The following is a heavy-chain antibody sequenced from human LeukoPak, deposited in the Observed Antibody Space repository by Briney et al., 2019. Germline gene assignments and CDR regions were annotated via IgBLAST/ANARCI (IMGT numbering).Heavy chain of an antibody. V-gene: IGHV1-69*04. CDR2: IIPILGIA. J-gene: IGHJ3*02. CDR1: GNTFSSYA. D-gene: IGHD2-21*01. Sequence: ASVKVSCKAPGNTFSSYAISWVRQAPGQGLEWMGRIIPILGIANYAQKFQGRVTITADKSTSTAYMELSSLRSEDTAVYYCASLLSEDDAFDIWGQGAMVTVSS. CDR3: ASLLSEDDAFDI.